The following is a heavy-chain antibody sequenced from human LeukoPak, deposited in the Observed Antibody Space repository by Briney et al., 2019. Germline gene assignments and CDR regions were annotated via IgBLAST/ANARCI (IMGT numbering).Heavy chain of an antibody. Sequence: ASVKVSCKASGYTFTGYYMHWVRQAPGQGPEWMGRINPNSGGTNYAQKFQGRVTMTRDTSISTAYMELSRLRSDDTAVYYCARVASIRAAAGTVGRADAFDIWGQGTMVTVSS. J-gene: IGHJ3*02. D-gene: IGHD6-13*01. V-gene: IGHV1-2*06. CDR3: ARVASIRAAAGTVGRADAFDI. CDR2: INPNSGGT. CDR1: GYTFTGYY.